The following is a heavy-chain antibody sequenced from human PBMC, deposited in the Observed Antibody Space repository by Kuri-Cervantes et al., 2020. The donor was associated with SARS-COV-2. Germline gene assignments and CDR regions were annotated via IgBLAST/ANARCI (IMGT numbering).Heavy chain of an antibody. CDR3: AKGQN. CDR2: ISSSSSYI. Sequence: GSLKISCAASGFTFSSYSMNWVRQAPGKGLEWVSSISSSSSYIYYADSVKGRFTISRDNSKNTLYLQMNSLRAEDTAVYYCAKGQNWGQGTLVTVSS. CDR1: GFTFSSYS. J-gene: IGHJ4*02. V-gene: IGHV3-21*04.